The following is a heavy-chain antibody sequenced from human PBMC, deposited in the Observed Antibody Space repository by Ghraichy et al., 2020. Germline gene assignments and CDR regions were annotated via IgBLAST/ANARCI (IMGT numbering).Heavy chain of an antibody. Sequence: ASVKVSCKASGYSFKSYAIYWVRQAPGQRLEWMGWINAGNGNTKYSQRFQGRVTITRDTSASTAYMELSSLRSEDTALYFCARGRRGYSGYDLHYFDYGGQGTRVTVS. D-gene: IGHD5-12*01. V-gene: IGHV1-3*01. CDR3: ARGRRGYSGYDLHYFDY. CDR1: GYSFKSYA. CDR2: INAGNGNT. J-gene: IGHJ4*02.